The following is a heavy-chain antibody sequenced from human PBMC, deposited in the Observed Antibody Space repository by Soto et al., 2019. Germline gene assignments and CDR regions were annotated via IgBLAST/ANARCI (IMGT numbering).Heavy chain of an antibody. D-gene: IGHD6-13*01. CDR3: TTDSRGLAAPSFDD. CDR2: IKSKADGETM. J-gene: IGHJ4*02. V-gene: IGHV3-15*01. CDR1: GFTITKAW. Sequence: EVQLVESGGGLVAPGGSLRLSCAASGFTITKAWMSWDRQAPGKRLEWVGRIKSKADGETMYYAAPVKGRFTVSRDDSIRIMYLQMSSMKAEVTAMYYCTTDSRGLAAPSFDDWGQGTLVTVSS.